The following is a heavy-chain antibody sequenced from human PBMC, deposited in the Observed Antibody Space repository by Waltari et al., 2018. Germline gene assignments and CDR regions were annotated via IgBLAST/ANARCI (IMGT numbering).Heavy chain of an antibody. Sequence: EVQLVESGGGLVQPGGSLKLSCAASGFTFSGPAMHWVRQASGKGLEWVGRIRSKANSYATAYAASVKGRFTISRDDSKNTAYLQMNSLKTEDTAVYYCTRSLRYFDWYYYYGMDVWGQGTTVTVSS. V-gene: IGHV3-73*02. CDR3: TRSLRYFDWYYYYGMDV. CDR2: IRSKANSYAT. D-gene: IGHD3-9*01. CDR1: GFTFSGPA. J-gene: IGHJ6*02.